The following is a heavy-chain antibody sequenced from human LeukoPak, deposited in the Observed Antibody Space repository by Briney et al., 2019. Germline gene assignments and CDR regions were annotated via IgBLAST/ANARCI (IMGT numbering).Heavy chain of an antibody. CDR2: TRNKANSYTT. V-gene: IGHV3-72*01. CDR1: GFTFSSYS. J-gene: IGHJ4*02. Sequence: PGGSLRLSCAASGFTFSSYSMNWVRQAPGKGLEWVGRTRNKANSYTTEYAASVKGRFTISRDESKNSLYLHMNSLKTEDTAVYYCARAGVRTYFDYWGQGTLVTVSS. CDR3: ARAGVRTYFDY. D-gene: IGHD2-8*01.